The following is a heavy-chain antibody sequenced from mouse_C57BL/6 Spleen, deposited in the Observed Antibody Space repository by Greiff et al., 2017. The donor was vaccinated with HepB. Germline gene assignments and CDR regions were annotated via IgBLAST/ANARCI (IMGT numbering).Heavy chain of an antibody. CDR3: ARPSYYYAMDY. V-gene: IGHV5-17*01. CDR2: ISSGSSTI. CDR1: GFTFSDYG. J-gene: IGHJ4*01. D-gene: IGHD1-1*01. Sequence: EVQLVESGGGLVKPGGSLKLSFAASGFTFSDYGMHWVRQAPEKGLEWVAYISSGSSTIYYADTVKGRFTISRDNAKNTLFLQMTSLRSEDTAMYYCARPSYYYAMDYWGQGTSVTVSS.